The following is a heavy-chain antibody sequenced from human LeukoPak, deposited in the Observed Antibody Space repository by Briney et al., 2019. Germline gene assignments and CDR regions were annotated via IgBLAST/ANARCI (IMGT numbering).Heavy chain of an antibody. CDR3: AREYTNYVAFDI. J-gene: IGHJ3*02. CDR1: GGSISSSSYY. D-gene: IGHD4-11*01. Sequence: YPSETLSLTCTVSGGSISSSSYYWGWIRQPPGKGLEWIGSIYYSGSTYYNPSLKSRATISLDTSKNQFSLKLSSVTAADTAVYYCAREYTNYVAFDIWGQGTMVTVSS. CDR2: IYYSGST. V-gene: IGHV4-39*07.